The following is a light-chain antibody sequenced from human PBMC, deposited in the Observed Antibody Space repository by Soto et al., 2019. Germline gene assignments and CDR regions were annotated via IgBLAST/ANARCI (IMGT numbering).Light chain of an antibody. CDR1: KDVSSN. CDR2: GAS. J-gene: IGKJ4*01. Sequence: EMVVTQSPATLSVSPGERATLSCRASKDVSSNLAWYQQKPGQAPRLLIYGASTRATGTPARFSGSGSGTEFTLTISSLQSEDYAFYFCHQYIRWPLTFDGGTKVEIK. V-gene: IGKV3-15*01. CDR3: HQYIRWPLT.